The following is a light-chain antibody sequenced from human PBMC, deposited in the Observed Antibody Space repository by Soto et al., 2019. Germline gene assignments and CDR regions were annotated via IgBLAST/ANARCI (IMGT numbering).Light chain of an antibody. Sequence: DIQMTQSPSTLSASVGDRVTITCRASQSITDWLAWYQQKPGKAPKFLIYKASNLEGGGPSRFSGSGSGTEFTLTISSVQPDDFAPYYCQYWDDYSWTFGQGTKVEIK. CDR2: KAS. CDR1: QSITDW. V-gene: IGKV1-5*03. J-gene: IGKJ1*01. CDR3: QYWDDYSWT.